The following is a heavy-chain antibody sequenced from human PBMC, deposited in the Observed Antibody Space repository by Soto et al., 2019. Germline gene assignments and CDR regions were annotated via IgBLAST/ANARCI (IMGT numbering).Heavy chain of an antibody. CDR1: GYTFTSYA. D-gene: IGHD6-19*01. CDR2: INAGNGNT. Sequence: ASVKVSCKASGYTFTSYAMHWVRQAPGQRLEWMGWINAGNGNTKYSQKFQGRVTITRDTSTSTAYMELRSLRSDDTAVYYCGAGYISGAWDLFDPWGKGHLVTVS. V-gene: IGHV1-3*01. J-gene: IGHJ5*02. CDR3: GAGYISGAWDLFDP.